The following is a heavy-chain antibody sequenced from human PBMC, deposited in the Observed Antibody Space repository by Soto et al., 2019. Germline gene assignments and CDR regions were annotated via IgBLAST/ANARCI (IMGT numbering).Heavy chain of an antibody. V-gene: IGHV4-31*03. D-gene: IGHD2-2*02. CDR2: IYHSGNT. J-gene: IGHJ4*02. CDR1: GGSITTGGSY. Sequence: SETLSLTCTVSGGSITTGGSYWSWIRQHPGKGLEWIGNIYHSGNTYYNPSLKSRLTISVDTSKNHFSLMVDSVAAADTAVYYCARARFQVLYGKPYFDSWGQGTLVTVSS. CDR3: ARARFQVLYGKPYFDS.